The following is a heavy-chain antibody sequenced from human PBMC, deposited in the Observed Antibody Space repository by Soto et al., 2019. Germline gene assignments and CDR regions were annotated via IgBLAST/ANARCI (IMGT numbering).Heavy chain of an antibody. V-gene: IGHV4-39*07. J-gene: IGHJ5*02. CDR1: GGSISSGTYY. CDR3: VADLAFCGGGGHSGPGNWFGP. CDR2: VYYSGST. Sequence: QLQLQESGPGLVKPSETLSLTCTVSGGSISSGTYYWDWIRQTPGKGLEWIGRVYYSGSTEYNPSLKSPITISVDASKNQFTLKRNSVTAADTPVYYCVADLAFCGGGGHSGPGNWFGPWGQGSLVTVSS. D-gene: IGHD2-21*02.